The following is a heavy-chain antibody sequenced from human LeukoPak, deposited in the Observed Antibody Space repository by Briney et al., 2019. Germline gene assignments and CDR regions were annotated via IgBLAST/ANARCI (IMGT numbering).Heavy chain of an antibody. CDR1: GFTFSSYG. D-gene: IGHD4-17*01. Sequence: GGSLRLSCAASGFTFSSYGMSWVRQAPGKGLEWVSAISGSGGSTYYADSVKGRFTISRDNSKNTLYLQMNSLRAEDTAVYYCAKEGGTVTPWGYYYYYYMDVWGKGTTVTISS. J-gene: IGHJ6*03. CDR2: ISGSGGST. V-gene: IGHV3-23*01. CDR3: AKEGGTVTPWGYYYYYYMDV.